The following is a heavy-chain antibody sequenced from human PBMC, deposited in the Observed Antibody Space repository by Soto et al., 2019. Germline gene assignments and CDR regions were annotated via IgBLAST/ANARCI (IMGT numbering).Heavy chain of an antibody. D-gene: IGHD1-26*01. CDR3: ARDGREASGMDV. CDR2: IYYRGST. Sequence: ATLSLTCTVSGGSISSHYWSWVRQAPGKGLEWIGHIYYRGSTSYNPSLRSRSTISVDTSNNQFSLKLNSVTTADTAVYYCARDGREASGMDVWGQGTKVTVSS. CDR1: GGSISSHY. J-gene: IGHJ6*02. V-gene: IGHV4-59*11.